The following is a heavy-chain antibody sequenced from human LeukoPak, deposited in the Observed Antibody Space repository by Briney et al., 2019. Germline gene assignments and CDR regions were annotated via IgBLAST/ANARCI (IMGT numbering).Heavy chain of an antibody. Sequence: SEPLSLTCTVSGGSISSYYWSWLRQPPGKGLEWIGYICYSGSTNYNPSLKSRVTISVDTSKNQFSLKLSSVTAADTAVYYCARSRVSRSYYFDYWGQGTLVTVSS. CDR1: GGSISSYY. CDR3: ARSRVSRSYYFDY. V-gene: IGHV4-59*01. D-gene: IGHD2-2*01. CDR2: ICYSGST. J-gene: IGHJ4*02.